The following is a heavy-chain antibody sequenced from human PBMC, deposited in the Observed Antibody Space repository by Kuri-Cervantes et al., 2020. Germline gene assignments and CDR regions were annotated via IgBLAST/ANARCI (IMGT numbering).Heavy chain of an antibody. CDR1: GFIFSDYA. Sequence: GGSLRLSCAVSGFIFSDYAMHWVRQAPGKGPEWVAVISHDGGNEYYIDSVKGRFTISRDNSKNTLYLQMNSLRAEDTAVYYCTRGRDGNYGYFDNWGQGTLVTVSS. D-gene: IGHD1-7*01. V-gene: IGHV3-30*03. CDR3: TRGRDGNYGYFDN. J-gene: IGHJ4*02. CDR2: ISHDGGNE.